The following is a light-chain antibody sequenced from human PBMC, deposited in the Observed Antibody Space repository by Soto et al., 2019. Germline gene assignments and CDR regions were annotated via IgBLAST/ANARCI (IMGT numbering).Light chain of an antibody. J-gene: IGKJ4*01. CDR1: QSVSSS. Sequence: EIVMTQSPATLSVSPGERAALSCRASQSVSSSLAWYQQKPGQAPRLLIYGASTRATGIPARFSGSGSGTEFTLTIGGLQSEDVAVYYCQQYNNWPLTFGGGTKVEIK. V-gene: IGKV3-15*01. CDR3: QQYNNWPLT. CDR2: GAS.